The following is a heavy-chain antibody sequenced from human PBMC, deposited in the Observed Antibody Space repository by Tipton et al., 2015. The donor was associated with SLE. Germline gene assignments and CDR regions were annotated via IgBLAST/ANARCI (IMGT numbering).Heavy chain of an antibody. J-gene: IGHJ4*02. CDR2: IGPDGRTV. CDR3: ARGSEYNLY. V-gene: IGHV3-7*01. Sequence: SLRLSCVASGLTFNSLWMTWVRQAPGKGLEWVANIGPDGRTVYYADSLKGRFTISRDNAKNSLYLQMNSLRAEDTAVYYCARGSEYNLYWGQGTLVTVSS. D-gene: IGHD1-1*01. CDR1: GLTFNSLW.